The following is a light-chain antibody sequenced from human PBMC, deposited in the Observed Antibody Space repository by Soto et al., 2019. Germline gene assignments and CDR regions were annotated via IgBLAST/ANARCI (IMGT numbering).Light chain of an antibody. J-gene: IGLJ2*01. CDR1: SSDVGAFNY. CDR3: SSDTTSNNVV. CDR2: EVT. V-gene: IGLV2-14*01. Sequence: QSVLTQPASVSGSPGQSITISCTGTSSDVGAFNYVSWYQQHPGNAPKFLIYEVTNRPSGVSNRFSGSKSGNTASLTISGLQAEDEADYYCSSDTTSNNVVFGGGTKLTVL.